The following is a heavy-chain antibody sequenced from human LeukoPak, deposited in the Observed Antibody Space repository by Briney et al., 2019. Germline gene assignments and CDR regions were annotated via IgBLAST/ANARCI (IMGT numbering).Heavy chain of an antibody. J-gene: IGHJ4*02. CDR1: GFTFDDYG. D-gene: IGHD1-26*01. CDR2: INWNGGST. V-gene: IGHV3-20*04. CDR3: AKDPTVGATGGFDY. Sequence: GGSLRLSCAASGFTFDDYGMSWVRQAPGKGLEWVSGINWNGGSTGYADSVKGRFTISRDNSKNTLYLQMNSLRAEDTAVYYCAKDPTVGATGGFDYWGQGTLVTVSS.